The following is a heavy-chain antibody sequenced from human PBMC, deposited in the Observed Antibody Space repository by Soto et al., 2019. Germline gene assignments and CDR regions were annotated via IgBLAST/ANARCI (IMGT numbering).Heavy chain of an antibody. V-gene: IGHV3-72*01. J-gene: IGHJ4*02. D-gene: IGHD3-10*01. CDR2: IRNKANRYTT. Sequence: EVQLVESGGGLVQPGGSLRLSCAASGFTFSDHYMEWVRQAPGEGLEWVGRIRNKANRYTTEYGAFVKGRFTISRDDSKNSLTLEKNDLKTEETGVYYCARCWFGAFKYFDYWGQGTLVTVSS. CDR1: GFTFSDHY. CDR3: ARCWFGAFKYFDY.